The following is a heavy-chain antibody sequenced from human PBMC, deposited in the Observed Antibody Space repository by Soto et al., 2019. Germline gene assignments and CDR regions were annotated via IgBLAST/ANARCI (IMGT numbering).Heavy chain of an antibody. J-gene: IGHJ4*02. D-gene: IGHD6-19*01. Sequence: GSLRLSCAAPGFTFSSYSMNWVRQAPGKGLEWVSYISSSSSTIYYADSVKGRFTISRDNAKNSLYLQMNSLRAEDTAVYYCARDKIPPPGGWHTAYYFDYWGQGTLVTVSS. CDR3: ARDKIPPPGGWHTAYYFDY. V-gene: IGHV3-48*01. CDR2: ISSSSSTI. CDR1: GFTFSSYS.